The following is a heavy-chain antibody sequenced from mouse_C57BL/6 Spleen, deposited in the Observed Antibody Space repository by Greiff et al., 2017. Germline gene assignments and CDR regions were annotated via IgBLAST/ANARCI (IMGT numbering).Heavy chain of an antibody. D-gene: IGHD4-1*01. J-gene: IGHJ1*03. CDR1: GYTFTSYW. V-gene: IGHV1-64*01. CDR2: IHPNSGST. CDR3: ARGAGTWYFDV. Sequence: LQQPGAELVKPGASVKLSCKASGYTFTSYWMHWVKQRPGQGLEWIGMIHPNSGSTNYNEKFKSKATLTVDKSSSTAYMQLSSLTSEDSAVYYCARGAGTWYFDVWGTGTTVTVSS.